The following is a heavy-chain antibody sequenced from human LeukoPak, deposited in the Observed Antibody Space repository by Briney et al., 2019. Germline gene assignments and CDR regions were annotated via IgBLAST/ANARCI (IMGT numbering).Heavy chain of an antibody. V-gene: IGHV1-69*04. Sequence: SVKVSCKASGGTFSSYAISWVRQAPGQGLEWMGRIIPIFGIANYAQKFQGRVTITADRSTSTAYMELSSLRSEDTAVYYCARAGSGDYYYYGMDVWGQGTTVTVSS. J-gene: IGHJ6*02. CDR2: IIPIFGIA. CDR3: ARAGSGDYYYYGMDV. CDR1: GGTFSSYA. D-gene: IGHD3-10*01.